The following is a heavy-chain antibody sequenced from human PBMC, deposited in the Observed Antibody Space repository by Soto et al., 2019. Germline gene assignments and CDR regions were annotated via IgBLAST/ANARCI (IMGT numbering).Heavy chain of an antibody. V-gene: IGHV3-33*01. Sequence: GGSLRLSCAASGFTFSSYGMHWVRQAPGKGLEWVAVIWYDGSNKYDADSVTGRFTISRDNSKNTLYLQMNSLRAEDTAVYYCARDRMVDIVATIPGVIDYWGQGTLVTVSS. CDR1: GFTFSSYG. CDR2: IWYDGSNK. D-gene: IGHD5-12*01. CDR3: ARDRMVDIVATIPGVIDY. J-gene: IGHJ4*02.